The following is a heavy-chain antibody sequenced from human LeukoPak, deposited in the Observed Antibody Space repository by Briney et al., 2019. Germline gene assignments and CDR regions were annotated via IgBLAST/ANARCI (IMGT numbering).Heavy chain of an antibody. Sequence: PGGSLRLSCAASEFTLRKYWMSCVRQAPGKGREGGGNIKQDGSEKFYVDSVRGRFTISRDNTKNSLYLQMDSVRVEDTAVYYCAGGSGWTTTYWGQGTLVTVSS. CDR2: IKQDGSEK. CDR1: EFTLRKYW. V-gene: IGHV3-7*04. J-gene: IGHJ4*02. CDR3: AGGSGWTTTY. D-gene: IGHD3-22*01.